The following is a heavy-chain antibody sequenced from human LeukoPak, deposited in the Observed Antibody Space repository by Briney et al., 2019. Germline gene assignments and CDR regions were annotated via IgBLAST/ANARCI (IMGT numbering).Heavy chain of an antibody. V-gene: IGHV4-61*02. CDR3: AREGYTSSWYSGYYYFDY. J-gene: IGHJ4*02. CDR1: GGSISSGSYF. Sequence: SQTLSLTCTVSGGSISSGSYFWTWIRQPAGKGLEWIGRINTSGSTNYNPSLKSRVTISVDTSKNQFSLKLSSVIAADTAVFYCAREGYTSSWYSGYYYFDYWGQGTLVTVSS. CDR2: INTSGST. D-gene: IGHD6-13*01.